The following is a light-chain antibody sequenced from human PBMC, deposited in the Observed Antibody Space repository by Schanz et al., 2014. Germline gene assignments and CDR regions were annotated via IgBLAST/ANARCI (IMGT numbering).Light chain of an antibody. CDR2: EVS. CDR1: SSDVGAYNY. V-gene: IGLV2-14*01. J-gene: IGLJ1*01. CDR3: SSYTSSSTLLYV. Sequence: QSALTQPASVSGSPGQSITISCTGSSSDVGAYNYVSWYQQHPGNAPKLLIFEVSKRPSGVSNRFSGSKSGNTASLTISGLQAEDEAEYYCSSYTSSSTLLYVFGTGTKLTVL.